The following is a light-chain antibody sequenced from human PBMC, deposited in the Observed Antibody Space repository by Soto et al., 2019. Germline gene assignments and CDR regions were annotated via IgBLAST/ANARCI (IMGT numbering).Light chain of an antibody. Sequence: EIVMTPSPATLSVSPGERATLSCKASQSVSSNLAWYQQKPGQAPRLLIYGASTRATGIPARSSGSGSGTEFPLTIRSLQSEDFAVYYCQHYNNWRPWTFGQGTKGEIK. V-gene: IGKV3-15*01. CDR2: GAS. CDR1: QSVSSN. J-gene: IGKJ1*01. CDR3: QHYNNWRPWT.